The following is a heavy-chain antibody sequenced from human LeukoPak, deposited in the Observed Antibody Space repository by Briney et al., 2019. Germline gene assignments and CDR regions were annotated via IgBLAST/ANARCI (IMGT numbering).Heavy chain of an antibody. J-gene: IGHJ4*02. CDR1: GGTFSNYA. V-gene: IGHV1-69*13. CDR2: IVPIFGTA. Sequence: SVKVSCKASGGTFSNYAINWVRQAPGQGLEWMGGIVPIFGTAHYAQKFQGRVTITAAESTSTAYMKLSSLRSEDTAVYYCARGWLSETTVVTPYNYWGQGTLVTVSS. D-gene: IGHD4-23*01. CDR3: ARGWLSETTVVTPYNY.